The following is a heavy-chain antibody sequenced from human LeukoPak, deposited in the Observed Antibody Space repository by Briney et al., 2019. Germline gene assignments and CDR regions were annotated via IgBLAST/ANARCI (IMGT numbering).Heavy chain of an antibody. CDR1: GYTLTELS. V-gene: IGHV1-24*01. Sequence: ASVKVSCKVSGYTLTELSVHWVRQAPGKGLEWMGGFDPKNGETIYAQKFQGRVTMTEDTSTDTAYMELSSLRSEDTAVYYCATSPPYYDFWSGYYDYWGQGTLVTVFS. J-gene: IGHJ4*02. CDR3: ATSPPYYDFWSGYYDY. D-gene: IGHD3-3*01. CDR2: FDPKNGET.